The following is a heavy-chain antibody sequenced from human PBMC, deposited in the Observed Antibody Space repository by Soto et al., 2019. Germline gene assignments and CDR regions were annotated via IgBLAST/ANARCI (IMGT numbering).Heavy chain of an antibody. CDR1: GFAFRSYL. CDR2: IKEDGSEK. V-gene: IGHV3-7*05. Sequence: LRLSCAASGFAFRSYLMSWVRQAPGKGLEWVANIKEDGSEKYYGDSVKGRFTISRDNTKNSLYLQMDNLRAEDTAIYYCARVSAGKSLFIPVWRKASYSYYNGIDAWGQGTTFTVSS. D-gene: IGHD2-21*01. CDR3: ARVSAGKSLFIPVWRKASYSYYNGIDA. J-gene: IGHJ6*02.